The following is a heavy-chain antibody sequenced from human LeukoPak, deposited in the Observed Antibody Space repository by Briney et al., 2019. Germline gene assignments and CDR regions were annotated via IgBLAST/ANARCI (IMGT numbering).Heavy chain of an antibody. CDR3: TKDPAKSTSWYPIDY. J-gene: IGHJ4*02. CDR2: ISNSGAST. CDR1: GFSFSNYA. Sequence: QPGGSLRLSCAASGFSFSNYAMAWVRQAPGKGLEWVSGISNSGASTYYADSVKGRFSISRDNSKNTVYLQMNSVRAEDTAIYFCTKDPAKSTSWYPIDYWGQGTLVTVSS. V-gene: IGHV3-23*01. D-gene: IGHD6-19*01.